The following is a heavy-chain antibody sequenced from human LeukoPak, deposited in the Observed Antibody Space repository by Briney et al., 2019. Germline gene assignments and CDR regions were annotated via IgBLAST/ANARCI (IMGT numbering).Heavy chain of an antibody. CDR2: INHSGST. D-gene: IGHD3-10*01. J-gene: IGHJ5*02. Sequence: SETLSLTCAVYGGSFSGYYWSWIRRPPGKGLEWIGEINHSGSTNYNPSLKSRVTISVDTSKNQFSLKLSFVTAADTAVYYCARGLRFYYGSGRSWFDPWGQGTLVTVSS. CDR1: GGSFSGYY. CDR3: ARGLRFYYGSGRSWFDP. V-gene: IGHV4-34*01.